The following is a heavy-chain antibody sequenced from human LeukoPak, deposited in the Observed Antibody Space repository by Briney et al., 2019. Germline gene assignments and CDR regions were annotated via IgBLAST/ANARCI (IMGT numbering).Heavy chain of an antibody. CDR3: ARAKRGSYGFKY. V-gene: IGHV3-48*03. Sequence: PGGSLRLSCAASGFTFSSYEMNWVRQAPGKGLEWVSYISSSGSTIYYADSVKGRFTISRDNAKNSLYLQMNSLRAEDKAVYYCARAKRGSYGFKYWGQGTLVTVSS. CDR1: GFTFSSYE. CDR2: ISSSGSTI. J-gene: IGHJ4*02. D-gene: IGHD5-18*01.